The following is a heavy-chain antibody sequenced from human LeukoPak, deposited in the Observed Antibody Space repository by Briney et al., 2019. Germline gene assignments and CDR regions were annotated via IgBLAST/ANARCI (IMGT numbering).Heavy chain of an antibody. CDR2: ISYSGST. D-gene: IGHD2/OR15-2a*01. V-gene: IGHV4-59*08. CDR1: GGFTSNYY. Sequence: SETLSLTCTVSGGFTSNYYWSWIRQPPGKGLEWIGYISYSGSTIYNPSLMSRVTISLGTSKNQFPLKLTSVTAADTAVYFCARHSTTDLYSFDFWGQGTLVTVSS. J-gene: IGHJ4*02. CDR3: ARHSTTDLYSFDF.